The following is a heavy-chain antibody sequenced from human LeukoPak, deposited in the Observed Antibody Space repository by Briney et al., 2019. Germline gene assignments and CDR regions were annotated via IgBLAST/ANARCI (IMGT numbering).Heavy chain of an antibody. CDR2: IYSGGST. J-gene: IGHJ4*02. CDR1: GFTVSSNY. D-gene: IGHD3-16*01. CDR3: ARGQGFFGKYYFDY. Sequence: QAGGSLRLSCAASGFTVSSNYMSWVRQAPGKGLEWVSVIYSGGSTYYADSVKGRFTISRDNSKNTLYLQMNSLRAEDTAVYYCARGQGFFGKYYFDYWGQGTLVTVSS. V-gene: IGHV3-53*01.